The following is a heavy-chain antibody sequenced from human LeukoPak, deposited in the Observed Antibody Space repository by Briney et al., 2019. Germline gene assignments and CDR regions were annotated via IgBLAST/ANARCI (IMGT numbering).Heavy chain of an antibody. CDR1: DDSITMYY. V-gene: IGHV4-59*01. Sequence: SETLSLTCTVSDDSITMYYWTWIRQPPGKGLEWIGYVDHTGSTNYNPSLKSRVTISVDTSKNQFSLKLSSVTAADTAVYYCAAVLPFLNWFDPWGQGTLVTVSS. CDR2: VDHTGST. J-gene: IGHJ5*02. D-gene: IGHD3-10*01. CDR3: AAVLPFLNWFDP.